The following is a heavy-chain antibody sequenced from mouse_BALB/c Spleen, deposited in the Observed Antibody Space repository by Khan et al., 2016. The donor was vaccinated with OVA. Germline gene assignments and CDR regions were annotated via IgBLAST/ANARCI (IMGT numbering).Heavy chain of an antibody. J-gene: IGHJ4*01. CDR3: ARQPYYHYNIMDY. CDR2: IWSDGST. CDR1: GFSLTNYG. V-gene: IGHV2-6-1*01. D-gene: IGHD2-10*01. Sequence: VQLQESGPGLVAPSQSLSITCTISGFSLTNYGVHWVRQPPGKGLEWLVVIWSDGSTTYNSALKSRLSISKDNSKRQVFVKMNSLQTDDTAMYYCARQPYYHYNIMDYWGQGTSVTVSS.